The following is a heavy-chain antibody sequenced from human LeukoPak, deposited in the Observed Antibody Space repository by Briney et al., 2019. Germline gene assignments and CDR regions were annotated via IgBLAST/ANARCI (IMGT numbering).Heavy chain of an antibody. CDR2: IYYSGST. J-gene: IGHJ4*02. CDR3: ARDRRSGWYAYFDY. V-gene: IGHV4-30-4*08. D-gene: IGHD6-19*01. Sequence: SETLSLTCTVSGGSISSGGYYWSWIRQHPGKGLEWIGYIYYSGSTYYNPSLKSRVTISVDTSKNQFSLKLSSVTAADTAVYYCARDRRSGWYAYFDYWGQGTLVTVSS. CDR1: GGSISSGGYY.